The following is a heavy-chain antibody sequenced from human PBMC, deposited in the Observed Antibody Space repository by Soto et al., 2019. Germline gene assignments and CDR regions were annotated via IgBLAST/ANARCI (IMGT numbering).Heavy chain of an antibody. CDR2: IYYSGST. Sequence: LSNSVSAGSLSPGAIYWGWIRQPPGKGLEWIGSIYYSGSTYYNPSLKSRVTISVDTSKNQFSLNLTSVTAADTAVYYCARLGGYYQAFDQWGQG. CDR3: ARLGGYYQAFDQ. D-gene: IGHD3-22*01. J-gene: IGHJ4*02. CDR1: AGSLSPGAIY. V-gene: IGHV4-39*01.